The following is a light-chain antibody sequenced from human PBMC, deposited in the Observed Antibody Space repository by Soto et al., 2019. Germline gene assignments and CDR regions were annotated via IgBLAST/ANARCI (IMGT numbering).Light chain of an antibody. Sequence: DIQMTQSPSSLSASVGDRVTITCQASQDITSYLNWYQHKPGKAPKLLIYDASILEAGVPPRFSGSGSGTDFTLTISSLQPEDGATYYCQHCDYHPIFGPGTTVDFK. J-gene: IGKJ3*01. CDR1: QDITSY. CDR2: DAS. CDR3: QHCDYHPI. V-gene: IGKV1-33*01.